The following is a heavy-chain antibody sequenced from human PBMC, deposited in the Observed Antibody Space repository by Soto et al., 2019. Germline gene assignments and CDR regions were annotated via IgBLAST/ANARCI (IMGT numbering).Heavy chain of an antibody. Sequence: SETLSLTCAVYGGSFSGYYWSWIRQPPGKGLEWIGEINHSGSTNYNPSLKSRVTISVDTSKNQFSLKLSSVTAADTAVYYCAGVTGRYYYGMDVWGQATTVTVSS. CDR3: AGVTGRYYYGMDV. V-gene: IGHV4-34*01. CDR1: GGSFSGYY. J-gene: IGHJ6*02. CDR2: INHSGST.